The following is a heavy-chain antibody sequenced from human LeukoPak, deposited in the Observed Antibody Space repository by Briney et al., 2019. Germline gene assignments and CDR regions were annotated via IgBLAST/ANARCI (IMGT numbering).Heavy chain of an antibody. D-gene: IGHD5-12*01. V-gene: IGHV4-4*07. J-gene: IGHJ4*02. CDR2: IYTTGST. CDR1: GGSISSYY. Sequence: KSSETLSLTCTVSGGSISSYYWSWIRQPAGKGLEWIGRIYTTGSTNYNPSLKSRVIMPVDTSKNQFSLKLSSVTAADTAVYYCARDSGYGTFDYWGQGTLVTVSS. CDR3: ARDSGYGTFDY.